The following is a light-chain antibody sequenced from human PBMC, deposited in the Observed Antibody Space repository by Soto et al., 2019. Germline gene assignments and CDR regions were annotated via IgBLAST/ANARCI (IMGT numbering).Light chain of an antibody. J-gene: IGKJ1*01. CDR1: LNIGDS. V-gene: IGKV1-39*01. Sequence: DIQMTQSPSSLSASVGDRVTITCRASLNIGDSLSWFQQKAGKPPTQLIYGASALQSGVPVRFTGSASGTDFTLTIRNMQREDFETYYCLQTYNLPRTLAQGTKVDIK. CDR2: GAS. CDR3: LQTYNLPRT.